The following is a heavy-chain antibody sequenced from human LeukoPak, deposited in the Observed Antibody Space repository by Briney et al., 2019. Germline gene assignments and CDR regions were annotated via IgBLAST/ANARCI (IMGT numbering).Heavy chain of an antibody. Sequence: GGSLRLSCVTSAFTFNNHGMHWVRQAPGKGLEWVAVIAADGGVKHYTDSVKGRFTLSRDNSKNTLYPQMNSPSVEDTAVYYCAREATWGQWYFDHWGQGTPVTVSS. CDR2: IAADGGVK. CDR3: AREATWGQWYFDH. D-gene: IGHD6-19*01. CDR1: AFTFNNHG. J-gene: IGHJ4*02. V-gene: IGHV3-30*03.